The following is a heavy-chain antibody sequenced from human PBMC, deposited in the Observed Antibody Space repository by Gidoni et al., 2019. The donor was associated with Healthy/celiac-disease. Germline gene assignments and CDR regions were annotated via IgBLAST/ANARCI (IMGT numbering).Heavy chain of an antibody. CDR1: GGTFSSYA. CDR2: IIPIFGTA. CDR3: ARYSSSWYEHYYYGMDV. J-gene: IGHJ6*02. V-gene: IGHV1-69*01. D-gene: IGHD6-13*01. Sequence: QVQLVQSGAAVKKPGSSVKVSCKASGGTFSSYAISWVRQAPGPGLEWLGGIIPIFGTANYAQKFQGRVTITADESTSTAYMELSSLRSEDTAVYYCARYSSSWYEHYYYGMDVWGQGTTVTVSS.